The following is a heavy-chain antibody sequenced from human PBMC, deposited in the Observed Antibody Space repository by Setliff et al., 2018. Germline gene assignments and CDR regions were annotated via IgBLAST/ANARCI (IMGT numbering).Heavy chain of an antibody. CDR2: IYASWST. CDR1: GDSINSRTNY. V-gene: IGHV4-61*09. J-gene: IGHJ2*01. CDR3: ARLRKSTPHWYFDL. Sequence: SETLSLTCTVSGDSINSRTNYWSWIRQPAGKGPEWIGHIYASWSTNYNPSLKSRATVPVDTSTSQFSLRLTSVTAADSAVYYCARLRKSTPHWYFDLWGRGTLVTVSS.